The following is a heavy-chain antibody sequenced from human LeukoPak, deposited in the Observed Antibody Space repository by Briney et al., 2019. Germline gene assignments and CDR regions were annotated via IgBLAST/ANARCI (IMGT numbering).Heavy chain of an antibody. CDR3: ARATVTIRSAKWYFDY. CDR1: GYSISTTYY. D-gene: IGHD4-17*01. J-gene: IGHJ4*02. Sequence: SETLSLTCVVSGYSISTTYYWGWIRQHPGKGLEWIGYMYYSGTTYYNPSLKSRLTISIDTSKNQFSLKLSSVTAADTAVYYCARATVTIRSAKWYFDYWGQGTLVTVSS. V-gene: IGHV4-31*11. CDR2: MYYSGTT.